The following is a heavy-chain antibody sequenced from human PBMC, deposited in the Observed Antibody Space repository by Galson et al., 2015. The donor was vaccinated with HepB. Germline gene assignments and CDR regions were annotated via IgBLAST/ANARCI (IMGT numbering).Heavy chain of an antibody. D-gene: IGHD2-15*01. J-gene: IGHJ3*02. CDR1: GFTFSSYG. V-gene: IGHV3-30*18. CDR3: AKWGIVVVVAAAPRAFDI. CDR2: ISYDGSNK. Sequence: SLRLSCAASGFTFSSYGMHWVRQAPGKGLEWVAVISYDGSNKYYADSVKGRFTISRDNSKNTLYLQMNSLRAEDTAVYYCAKWGIVVVVAAAPRAFDIWGQGTMVTVSS.